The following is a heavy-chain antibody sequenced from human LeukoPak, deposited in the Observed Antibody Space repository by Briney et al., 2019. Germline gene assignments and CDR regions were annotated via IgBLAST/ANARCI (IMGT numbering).Heavy chain of an antibody. CDR1: GFIFSTYE. CDR2: IRPAGDT. Sequence: GGSLRLSCAASGFIFSTYEMHWVRQATGKGLEWVPTIRPAGDTNYPGSVKGRFTVSRENAKNSLYLQMNSLRAGDTAVYYCVVQSSGVVYWGQGTLVTVSS. V-gene: IGHV3-13*04. D-gene: IGHD1-1*01. J-gene: IGHJ4*02. CDR3: VVQSSGVVY.